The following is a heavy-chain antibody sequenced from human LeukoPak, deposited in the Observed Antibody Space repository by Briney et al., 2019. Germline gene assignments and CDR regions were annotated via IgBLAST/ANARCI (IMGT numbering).Heavy chain of an antibody. CDR3: AKDKAYGDYVDY. J-gene: IGHJ4*02. V-gene: IGHV3-43*02. CDR1: RFTFDDYA. CDR2: ISGDGCTT. D-gene: IGHD4-17*01. Sequence: QTGGSLRLSCAASRFTFDDYAMHWVRQAPGKGLEWVPLISGDGCTTYYADSVKGRFTISRDNSKNSLYLQMNSLRTEDTAVYYCAKDKAYGDYVDYWGQGTLVTVSS.